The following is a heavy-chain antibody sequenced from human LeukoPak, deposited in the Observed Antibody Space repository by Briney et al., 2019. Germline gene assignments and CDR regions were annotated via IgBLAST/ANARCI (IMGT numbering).Heavy chain of an antibody. J-gene: IGHJ4*02. CDR1: GYTFTSYG. Sequence: ASVKVSYKASGYTFTSYGISWVRQAPGQGLEWMGWISAYNGNTNYAQKLQGRVTMTTDTSTSTAYMELRSLRSDDTAVYYCARDRRRTYYYDSSGYYGTDFDYWGQGTLVTVSS. CDR2: ISAYNGNT. D-gene: IGHD3-22*01. CDR3: ARDRRRTYYYDSSGYYGTDFDY. V-gene: IGHV1-18*01.